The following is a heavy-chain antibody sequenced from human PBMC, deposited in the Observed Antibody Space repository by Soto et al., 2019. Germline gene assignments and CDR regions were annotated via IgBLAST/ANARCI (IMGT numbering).Heavy chain of an antibody. Sequence: PGGSLRLSCAASGFTFSSYGMHWVRQAPGKGLEWVAVISYDGSNKYYADSVKGRFTISRDNSKSTLHLQMNSLRVEDTAVYYCAKESTFGPPLVRFDSWGQGTLVTVSS. V-gene: IGHV3-30*18. J-gene: IGHJ4*02. D-gene: IGHD6-6*01. CDR2: ISYDGSNK. CDR1: GFTFSSYG. CDR3: AKESTFGPPLVRFDS.